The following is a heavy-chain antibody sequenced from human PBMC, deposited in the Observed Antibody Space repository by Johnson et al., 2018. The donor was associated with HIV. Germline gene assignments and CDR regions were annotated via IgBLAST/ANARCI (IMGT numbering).Heavy chain of an antibody. CDR3: ARDQVVEMATIIGDDAFDI. CDR1: GFTFDDYA. D-gene: IGHD5-24*01. Sequence: VESGGGLVQPGRSLRLSCAASGFTFDDYAMHWVRQAPGKGLEWVSGISWNSGSIGYADSVKGRFTISRDNAKNSLYLQMNSLRAEDTAVYYCARDQVVEMATIIGDDAFDIWGQGTMVTVSS. J-gene: IGHJ3*02. V-gene: IGHV3-9*01. CDR2: ISWNSGSI.